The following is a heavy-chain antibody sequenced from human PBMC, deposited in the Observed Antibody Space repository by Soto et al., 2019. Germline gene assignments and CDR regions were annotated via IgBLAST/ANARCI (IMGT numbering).Heavy chain of an antibody. J-gene: IGHJ4*02. CDR3: ARRYGGNFDY. D-gene: IGHD1-26*01. Sequence: SQTLTLICAISGDSVAYDIPAWNWIRQSPSRGLEWLGRTYYRSKWYNDYVVSVKSRITINPDTSKNQFSLKLSSVTAADTAVYYCARRYGGNFDYWGQGTLVTVSS. CDR2: TYYRSKWYN. V-gene: IGHV6-1*01. CDR1: GDSVAYDIPA.